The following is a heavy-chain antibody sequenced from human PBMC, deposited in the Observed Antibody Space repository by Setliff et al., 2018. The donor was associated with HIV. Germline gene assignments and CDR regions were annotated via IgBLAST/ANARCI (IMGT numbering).Heavy chain of an antibody. V-gene: IGHV1-69*05. Sequence: SVKVSCKASGGTFSSYAISWVRQAPGQGLEWMGGIIPIFGTANYAQKFQGRVTITTDESTSTAYMELSSLRSGDTAVYYCAGVFGVYYDKEGPYDAFDIWGQGTMVTV. CDR3: AGVFGVYYDKEGPYDAFDI. CDR2: IIPIFGTA. CDR1: GGTFSSYA. D-gene: IGHD3-22*01. J-gene: IGHJ3*02.